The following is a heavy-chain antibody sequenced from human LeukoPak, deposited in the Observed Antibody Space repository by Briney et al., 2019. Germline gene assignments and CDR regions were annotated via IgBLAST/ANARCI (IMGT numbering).Heavy chain of an antibody. CDR3: ARSVIAGSVYDAFDI. V-gene: IGHV3-48*02. Sequence: GGSLRLSCAASGFTFSADSMSWVRQAPGKGLDWVSYISSRSFTIYYADSVKGRFTISRDNAKNSLYLEMNSLRDEDTAVYYCARSVIAGSVYDAFDIWGQGTVVTVSS. J-gene: IGHJ3*02. CDR2: ISSRSFTI. D-gene: IGHD6-13*01. CDR1: GFTFSADS.